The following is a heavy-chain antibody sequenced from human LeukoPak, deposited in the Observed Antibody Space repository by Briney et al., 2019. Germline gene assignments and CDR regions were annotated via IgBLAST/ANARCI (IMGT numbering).Heavy chain of an antibody. D-gene: IGHD6-19*01. CDR2: IGSDGST. J-gene: IGHJ6*02. CDR3: GKDFHFYVAMAG. Sequence: GGSLRLSCAVSGFDFSGYAMSWVRQAPGKGLEWVSGIGSDGSTHYAESVKGRFAISRENSKSTLHLQMNSLRAEDTALYYCGKDFHFYVAMAGWGPGTTVTVSS. V-gene: IGHV3-23*01. CDR1: GFDFSGYA.